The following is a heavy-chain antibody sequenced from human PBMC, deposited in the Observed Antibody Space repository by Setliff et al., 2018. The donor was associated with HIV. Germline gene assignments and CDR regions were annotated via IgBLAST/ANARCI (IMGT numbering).Heavy chain of an antibody. CDR1: SGSISGDNW. D-gene: IGHD3-22*01. CDR3: AVRRYYDSTGYYDY. CDR2: IYHRGST. J-gene: IGHJ4*02. V-gene: IGHV4-4*02. Sequence: SETLSLTCTVSSGSISGDNWWSWVRQPPGKGLEWIGEIYHRGSTNYNPSLKSRVTISVDKSKNQFSLKLTSVTAADTAVYYCAVRRYYDSTGYYDYWGQGTLVTSPQ.